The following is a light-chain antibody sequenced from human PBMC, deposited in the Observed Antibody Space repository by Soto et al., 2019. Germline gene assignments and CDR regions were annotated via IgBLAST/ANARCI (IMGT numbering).Light chain of an antibody. J-gene: IGKJ1*01. CDR3: QQYYSDSPCT. Sequence: QMTQSPSSLSASEGDRVTITCGASQSISSCVAGYQQKPVKAPKLLIYKASSLESAVPSRFSGSGSGTEFTLTISSRQPDDFAAYYCQQYYSDSPCTFGQGTKVDIK. V-gene: IGKV1-5*03. CDR1: QSISSC. CDR2: KAS.